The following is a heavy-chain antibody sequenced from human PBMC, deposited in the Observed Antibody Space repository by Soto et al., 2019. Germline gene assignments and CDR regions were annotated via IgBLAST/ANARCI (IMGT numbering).Heavy chain of an antibody. V-gene: IGHV3-23*01. CDR1: GFTFNKYA. CDR3: AKESANAGSHFDS. CDR2: ISGSGGST. Sequence: EVQVLESGGGLVQPGGSLRLSCAASGFTFNKYAMSWVRQAPGKGLEWVSSISGSGGSTYYAHSVKGRFTISRDNSKNTLYLQMTSLGAEDTALYYCAKESANAGSHFDSWGQGTLVTVSS. D-gene: IGHD3-10*01. J-gene: IGHJ4*02.